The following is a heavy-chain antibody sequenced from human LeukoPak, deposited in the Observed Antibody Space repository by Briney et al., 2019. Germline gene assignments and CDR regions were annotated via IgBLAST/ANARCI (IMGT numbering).Heavy chain of an antibody. J-gene: IGHJ3*02. CDR1: GGTFSSYA. Sequence: GASVTVSCKASGGTFSSYAISWVRQAPGQGLEWMGGIIPIFGTANYAQKFQGRVTITADESTSTAYMELSSLRSEDTAVYYCTNYGGTPGGAFDIWGQGTMVTVSS. CDR3: TNYGGTPGGAFDI. CDR2: IIPIFGTA. D-gene: IGHD4-23*01. V-gene: IGHV1-69*13.